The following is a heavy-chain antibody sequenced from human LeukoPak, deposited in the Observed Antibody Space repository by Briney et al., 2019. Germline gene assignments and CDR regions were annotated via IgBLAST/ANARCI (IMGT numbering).Heavy chain of an antibody. V-gene: IGHV3-30*18. CDR2: MSYDGSHK. J-gene: IGHJ4*02. CDR1: GFSFSKYG. D-gene: IGHD4/OR15-4a*01. CDR3: AKGYDYGDY. Sequence: GGSLRLSCVASGFSFSKYGMHWVRQAPGKGLEWVAVMSYDGSHKYYADSVKGRFTISRDNSKNTVYLEMNSLRGEDTAVYYCAKGYDYGDYWGQGTLVTVSS.